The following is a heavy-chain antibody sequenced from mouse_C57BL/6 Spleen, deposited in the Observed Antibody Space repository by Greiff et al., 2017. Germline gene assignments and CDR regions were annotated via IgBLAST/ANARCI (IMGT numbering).Heavy chain of an antibody. J-gene: IGHJ3*01. Sequence: DVQLVESGGGLVKPGGSLKLSCAASGFTFSDYGMHWVRQAPEKGLEWVAYISSGSSTIYYADTVKGRFTISRDNAKNTLFLQMTSLRSEDTAMYYCARDRFAYWGQGTLVTVAA. V-gene: IGHV5-17*01. CDR3: ARDRFAY. CDR1: GFTFSDYG. CDR2: ISSGSSTI.